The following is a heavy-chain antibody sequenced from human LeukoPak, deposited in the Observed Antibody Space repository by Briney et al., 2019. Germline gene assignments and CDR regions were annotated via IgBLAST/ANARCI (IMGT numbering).Heavy chain of an antibody. Sequence: SETLSLTCTVSGGSISSYYWSWIRQPPGKGLEWIGYIYYSGSTNYNPSLKSRVTMSVDTSTNQFSLKLSSVTAADTAVYYCARMGPAEDYWGQGTLVTVSS. CDR1: GGSISSYY. V-gene: IGHV4-59*12. CDR2: IYYSGST. J-gene: IGHJ4*02. D-gene: IGHD6-13*01. CDR3: ARMGPAEDY.